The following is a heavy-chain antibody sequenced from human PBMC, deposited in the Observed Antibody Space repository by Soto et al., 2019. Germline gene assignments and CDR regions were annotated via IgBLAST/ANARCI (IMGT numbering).Heavy chain of an antibody. V-gene: IGHV1-18*01. CDR1: GYTFTSYG. J-gene: IGHJ4*02. CDR2: ISTSKGNT. CDR3: ATRCPSFDY. Sequence: QVQLVQSGPEVKKPGASVKVSCKTSGYTFTSYGISWVRQAPGQGLEWMGWISTSKGNTNYAQKLQGRVTMTTDTSTSTALKERRILTADEAALYYCATRCPSFDYWGQGTLVTVSS.